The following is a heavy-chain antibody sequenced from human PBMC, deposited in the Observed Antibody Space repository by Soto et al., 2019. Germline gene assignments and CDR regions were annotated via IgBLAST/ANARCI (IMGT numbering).Heavy chain of an antibody. J-gene: IGHJ5*02. D-gene: IGHD3-3*01. CDR3: AKDLAMFGVVVLVTAFDP. V-gene: IGHV3-30*18. CDR1: GFTFSSYG. Sequence: QVQLVESGGGVVQPGRSLRLSCAASGFTFSSYGMHWVRQAPGKGLEWVAVISYDGSNKYYADSVKGRFTISRDNSKNALALQKTCLRAEDKAVYYCAKDLAMFGVVVLVTAFDPWGQGTLVTVSS. CDR2: ISYDGSNK.